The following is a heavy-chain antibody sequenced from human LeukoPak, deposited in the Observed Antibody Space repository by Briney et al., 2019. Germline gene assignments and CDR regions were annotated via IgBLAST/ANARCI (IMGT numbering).Heavy chain of an antibody. CDR1: GVSFGGYY. D-gene: IGHD3-10*01. J-gene: IGHJ1*01. CDR3: ARNMVRGRYFQH. Sequence: SETLSLTCAVYGVSFGGYYWSWIRQPPGKGLEWIGEINHSGSTNYNPSLKSRVTISVDTSKNQFSLKLSSVAAADTAVYYCARNMVRGRYFQHWGQGTLVTVSS. V-gene: IGHV4-34*01. CDR2: INHSGST.